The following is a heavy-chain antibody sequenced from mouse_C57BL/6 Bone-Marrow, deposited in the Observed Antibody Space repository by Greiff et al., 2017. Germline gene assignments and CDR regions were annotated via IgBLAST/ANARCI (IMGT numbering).Heavy chain of an antibody. D-gene: IGHD2-5*01. CDR3: ARSYSNYLDY. J-gene: IGHJ2*01. Sequence: QVQLQQPGAELVKPGASVKLSCKASGYTFTSYWMHWVKQRPGQGLEWIGMIHPNSGSTDYNEKFKSKATLTVDKSSSTAYMQLSSLTSEDSAVYYCARSYSNYLDYWGQGTTLTVSS. CDR2: IHPNSGST. V-gene: IGHV1-64*01. CDR1: GYTFTSYW.